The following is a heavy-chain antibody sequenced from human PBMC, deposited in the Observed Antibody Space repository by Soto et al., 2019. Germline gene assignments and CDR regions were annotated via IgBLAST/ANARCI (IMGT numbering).Heavy chain of an antibody. CDR1: GFTFSNYG. Sequence: EVQLLGSGGGSVQPGGSLRLSCAASGFTFSNYGMTWVRQAPGKGLEWLSATSDGSTFYREFVKGRFTMSRDYSINMFFLHMSSLRAEDTATYYCARLVPGTWFGDYWGQGILVSVSS. D-gene: IGHD6-19*01. V-gene: IGHV3-23*01. J-gene: IGHJ4*02. CDR2: TSDGST. CDR3: ARLVPGTWFGDY.